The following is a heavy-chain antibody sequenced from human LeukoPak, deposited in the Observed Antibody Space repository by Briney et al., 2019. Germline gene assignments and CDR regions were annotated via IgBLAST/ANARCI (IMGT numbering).Heavy chain of an antibody. CDR1: GFTFSSYS. CDR3: ARDEGSSGHYLGLDGFDI. J-gene: IGHJ3*02. D-gene: IGHD3-22*01. Sequence: SGGSLRLSCAACGFTFSSYSMNWVRQAPGKGLEWVSSISSTSSHIYYADSVRGRFTISRDNAKNSLYLQMNSLRVEDTAIYYCARDEGSSGHYLGLDGFDIWGQGTMVTVSS. V-gene: IGHV3-21*06. CDR2: ISSTSSHI.